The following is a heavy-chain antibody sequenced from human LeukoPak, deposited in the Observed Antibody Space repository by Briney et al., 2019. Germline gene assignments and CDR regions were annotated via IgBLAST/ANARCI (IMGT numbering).Heavy chain of an antibody. CDR1: GGSISSSIYY. V-gene: IGHV4-39*07. J-gene: IGHJ3*02. CDR3: ARSGRDVGFAFDI. CDR2: IYYSGST. D-gene: IGHD5-12*01. Sequence: SETLSLTCTVSGGSISSSIYYWGWIRQSPGKGLEWIGSIYYSGSTYYNPSLKSRVTLSVDTSKNQYSLKVTSVTAADTAVYYCARSGRDVGFAFDIWGQGTLVTISS.